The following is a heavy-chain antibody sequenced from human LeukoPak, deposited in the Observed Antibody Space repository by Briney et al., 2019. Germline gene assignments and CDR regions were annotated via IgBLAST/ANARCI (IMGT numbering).Heavy chain of an antibody. D-gene: IGHD5-24*01. CDR3: TRQTERDAYNRY. Sequence: GGSLRLPCVASGFTFSSFWMSWVRQTPGKGLEWVANTRQDGSVQNYVDSVKGRFTISRDNAKNSVYLQLNSLRGEDTAVYYCTRQTERDAYNRYWGPGSLVTVSS. V-gene: IGHV3-7*03. J-gene: IGHJ4*02. CDR2: TRQDGSVQ. CDR1: GFTFSSFW.